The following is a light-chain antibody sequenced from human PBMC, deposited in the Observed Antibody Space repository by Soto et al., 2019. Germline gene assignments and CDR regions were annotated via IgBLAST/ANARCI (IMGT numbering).Light chain of an antibody. Sequence: QSVLSQPPSASGTPGQRVTISCSGSSSNIGRNYVYWYQQVPGTAPKLLIFRNNQRPSGVPDRFSGSKSGTSASLAISGLPSEDEADYFCAAWDYSLSGYWVFGGGTKLTVL. J-gene: IGLJ3*02. CDR3: AAWDYSLSGYWV. CDR1: SSNIGRNY. CDR2: RNN. V-gene: IGLV1-47*01.